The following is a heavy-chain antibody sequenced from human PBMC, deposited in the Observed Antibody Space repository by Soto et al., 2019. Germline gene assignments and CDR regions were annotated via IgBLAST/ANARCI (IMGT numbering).Heavy chain of an antibody. D-gene: IGHD6-6*01. CDR2: VIPIFGTA. Sequence: QVQLVQSGAEVKKPGSSVKVACKASGGTFSSYAISWVRQAPGQGLAWMGGVIPIFGTANYAQKFQGRVTITADDSTSTAYRELSSLRSDDTAVYYCARATREYSSSGIRDYWGQGTLVTVSS. J-gene: IGHJ4*02. V-gene: IGHV1-69*12. CDR3: ARATREYSSSGIRDY. CDR1: GGTFSSYA.